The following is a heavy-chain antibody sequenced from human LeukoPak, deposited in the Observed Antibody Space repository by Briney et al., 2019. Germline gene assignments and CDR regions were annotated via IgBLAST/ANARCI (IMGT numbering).Heavy chain of an antibody. D-gene: IGHD2-15*01. CDR2: IYPGDSDT. J-gene: IGHJ4*02. V-gene: IGHV5-51*01. CDR3: AANINCSGGSCHDY. CDR1: GYSFTNYW. Sequence: PGESLKISCKGSGYSFTNYWIGRVRQMPGIGLEWMGIIYPGDSDTRYSPSFQGQVTISADKSITTAYLQWSSLKASDTAMYYCAANINCSGGSCHDYWGQGTLVTVSS.